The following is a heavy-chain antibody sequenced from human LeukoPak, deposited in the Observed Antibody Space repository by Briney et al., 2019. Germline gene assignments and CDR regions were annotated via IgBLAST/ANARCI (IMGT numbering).Heavy chain of an antibody. CDR2: IIPGGGST. D-gene: IGHD4-17*01. Sequence: ASVKVSCKASGYTFTSDYIHWVRQAPGQGLEWMGIIIPGGGSTNYAQKFQGRVTMTRDTSTSTIYMELSSLRSEDTALYYCARGYYADRWGMDVWGQGTTVTVSS. V-gene: IGHV1-46*01. J-gene: IGHJ6*02. CDR1: GYTFTSDY. CDR3: ARGYYADRWGMDV.